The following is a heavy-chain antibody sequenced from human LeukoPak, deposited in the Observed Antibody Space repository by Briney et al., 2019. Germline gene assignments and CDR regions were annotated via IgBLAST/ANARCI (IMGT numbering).Heavy chain of an antibody. V-gene: IGHV3-74*01. D-gene: IGHD1-26*01. CDR3: ARERSGSYFDY. CDR2: INSDGSST. CDR1: GFIFRSYW. Sequence: GGSLRLSCAASGFIFRSYWMYWVRHAPGKGLVWVSRINSDGSSTSYADSVKGRFTISRDNAKNSLYLQMNSLRAEDTAVYYCARERSGSYFDYWGQGTLVTVSS. J-gene: IGHJ4*02.